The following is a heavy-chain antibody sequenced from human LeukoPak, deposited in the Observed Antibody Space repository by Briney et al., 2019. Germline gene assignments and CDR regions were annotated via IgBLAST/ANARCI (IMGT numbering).Heavy chain of an antibody. Sequence: EASVKVSCKASGGTFSSYAISWVRQAPGQGLEWMGGIIPIFGTANYAQKFQGRITITADESTGTAYMELSSLRSEDTAVYYCAREGSSTSHNWFDPWGQGTLVTVSS. V-gene: IGHV1-69*01. CDR3: AREGSSTSHNWFDP. CDR2: IIPIFGTA. J-gene: IGHJ5*02. CDR1: GGTFSSYA. D-gene: IGHD2-2*01.